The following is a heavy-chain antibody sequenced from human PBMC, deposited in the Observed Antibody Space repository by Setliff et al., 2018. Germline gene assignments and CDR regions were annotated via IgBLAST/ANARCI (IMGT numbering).Heavy chain of an antibody. V-gene: IGHV1-69*05. CDR2: TIPIFGST. Sequence: GASVKVSCKASGGTFSSYGISWVRQAPGQGLEWMGGTIPIFGSTSYAQKFQDRVTIITDESTSTAYMELRSLRTEDTAVYYCAREGVDTRSSTDYRYYMDVWGKGTTVTVSS. CDR3: AREGVDTRSSTDYRYYMDV. D-gene: IGHD5-18*01. CDR1: GGTFSSYG. J-gene: IGHJ6*03.